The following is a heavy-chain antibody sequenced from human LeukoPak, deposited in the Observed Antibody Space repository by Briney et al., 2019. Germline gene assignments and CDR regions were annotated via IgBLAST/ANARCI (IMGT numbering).Heavy chain of an antibody. CDR3: ATNVDIVATTDLGFDY. D-gene: IGHD5-12*01. CDR1: GFTFSSYS. CDR2: ISSSSSYI. Sequence: GGSLRLSCAASGFTFSSYSMNWVRQAPGKGLEWVSSISSSSSYIYYADSVKGRFTISRDNAKNSLYLQMNSLRAEDTAVYYCATNVDIVATTDLGFDYWGQGTLVTVSS. V-gene: IGHV3-21*01. J-gene: IGHJ4*02.